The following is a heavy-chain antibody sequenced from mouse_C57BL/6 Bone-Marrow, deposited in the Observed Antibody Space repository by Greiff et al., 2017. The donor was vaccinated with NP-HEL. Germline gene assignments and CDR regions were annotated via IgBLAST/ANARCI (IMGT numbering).Heavy chain of an antibody. CDR3: ARRELLYYGSSFDY. J-gene: IGHJ2*01. CDR1: GYTFTDYY. V-gene: IGHV1-26*01. CDR2: INPNNGGT. D-gene: IGHD1-1*01. Sequence: VQLQQSGPELVKPGASVKISCKASGYTFTDYYMNWVKQSHGKSLEWIGDINPNNGGTSYNQKFKGKATLTVDKSSSTAYMELRSLTSEDSAVYYCARRELLYYGSSFDYWGQGTTLTVSS.